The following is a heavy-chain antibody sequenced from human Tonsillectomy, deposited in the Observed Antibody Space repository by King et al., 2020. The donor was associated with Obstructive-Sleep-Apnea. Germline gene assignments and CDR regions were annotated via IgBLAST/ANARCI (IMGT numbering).Heavy chain of an antibody. V-gene: IGHV3-23*04. D-gene: IGHD5-12*01. CDR2: ISGSGGST. J-gene: IGHJ4*02. CDR1: GLTFSSYA. CDR3: AKSTGVATRGYDY. Sequence: VQLVESGGGLVQPGGSLRLSCAASGLTFSSYAMSWVRQAPGKGLEWVSAISGSGGSTYYADSVKGRFTISRDNSKNTLYLQMNSLGAEDTAVYYCAKSTGVATRGYDYWGQGTLVTVSS.